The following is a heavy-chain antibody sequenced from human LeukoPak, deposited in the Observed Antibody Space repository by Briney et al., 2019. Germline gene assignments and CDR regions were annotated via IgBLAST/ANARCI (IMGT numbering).Heavy chain of an antibody. V-gene: IGHV3-30*18. CDR1: GVTFSSYG. CDR2: ISYDGSNK. CDR3: AKDERLFGELSKTHIVY. D-gene: IGHD3-10*02. J-gene: IGHJ4*02. Sequence: PGGSLRLSCAASGVTFSSYGMHWVRQAPGKGLEWVAVISYDGSNKYYADSVKGRFTISRDNSKNTLYLQMNSLTAEDTAVYYCAKDERLFGELSKTHIVYWGQGTLVTVSS.